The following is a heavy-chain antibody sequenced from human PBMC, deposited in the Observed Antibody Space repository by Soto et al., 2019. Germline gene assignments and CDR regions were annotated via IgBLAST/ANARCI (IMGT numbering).Heavy chain of an antibody. CDR3: AREGSGYNF. CDR2: IIPVFGRP. CDR1: GGTFSSFG. V-gene: IGHV1-69*01. D-gene: IGHD5-12*01. J-gene: IGHJ1*01. Sequence: QVQLVQSGAELKKPGSSVKVSCKTSGGTFSSFGISWVRQAPGQGLEWMGGIIPVFGRPNYAQRSRGRLTITANESTNTGYMELIDLRSEDTAVYYCAREGSGYNFWGQGTQVSVSS.